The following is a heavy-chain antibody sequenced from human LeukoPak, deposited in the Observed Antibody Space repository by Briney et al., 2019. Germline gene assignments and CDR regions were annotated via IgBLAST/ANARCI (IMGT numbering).Heavy chain of an antibody. CDR2: IYYSGST. V-gene: IGHV4-39*01. Sequence: SETLSLTCTVSGGSISSSSYYWGWIRQPPGKGLEWIASIYYSGSTYYNPSLKSRVTISVDSSKIQLSLMLSSVTAADTAVYYCGIFTMVRGVTSYFENWGQGTLVTVSS. CDR3: GIFTMVRGVTSYFEN. D-gene: IGHD3-10*01. CDR1: GGSISSSSYY. J-gene: IGHJ4*02.